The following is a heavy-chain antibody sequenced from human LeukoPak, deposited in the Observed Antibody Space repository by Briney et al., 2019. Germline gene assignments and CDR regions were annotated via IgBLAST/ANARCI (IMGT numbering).Heavy chain of an antibody. Sequence: SETLSLTCTVSGGSISSSSYYWGWIRQPPGKGLEWIGSIYYSGSTYFNPSLKSRVTISVDTSKNQFPMKLSSVTAEDKAVYYCARQWETTVLYYYYGMDVWGQGTTVTVSS. CDR3: ARQWETTVLYYYYGMDV. J-gene: IGHJ6*02. CDR2: IYYSGST. CDR1: GGSISSSSYY. D-gene: IGHD4-17*01. V-gene: IGHV4-39*01.